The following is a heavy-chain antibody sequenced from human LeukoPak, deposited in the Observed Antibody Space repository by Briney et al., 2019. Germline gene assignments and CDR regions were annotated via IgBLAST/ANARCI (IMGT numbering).Heavy chain of an antibody. CDR3: ARAWYSSGWSTYYYYYMDV. CDR1: GDSISSGSYY. J-gene: IGHJ6*03. CDR2: IYTSGST. D-gene: IGHD6-19*01. V-gene: IGHV4-61*02. Sequence: SETLSLTCTVSGDSISSGSYYWSWIRQPAGKGLEWIGRIYTSGSTNYNPSLKSRVTISVDTSKNQFSLKLSSVTAADTAVYYCARAWYSSGWSTYYYYYMDVWGKGTTVTISS.